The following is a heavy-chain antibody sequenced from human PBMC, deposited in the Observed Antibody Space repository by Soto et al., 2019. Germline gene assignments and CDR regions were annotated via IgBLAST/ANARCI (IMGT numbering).Heavy chain of an antibody. CDR2: ISGSGGST. D-gene: IGHD3-22*01. J-gene: IGHJ4*02. CDR1: GFTFSSYA. Sequence: GGSLILSCAASGFTFSSYAMSWVRQAPGKGLEWVSAISGSGGSTYYADSVKGRFTISRDNSKNTLYLQMNSLRAEDTAVYYCAKGYDYDSSGYYYSPFDYWGQGTLVTVSS. CDR3: AKGYDYDSSGYYYSPFDY. V-gene: IGHV3-23*01.